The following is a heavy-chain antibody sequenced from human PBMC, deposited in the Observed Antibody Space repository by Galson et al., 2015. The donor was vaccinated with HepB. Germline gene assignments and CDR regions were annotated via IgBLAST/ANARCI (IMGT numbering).Heavy chain of an antibody. D-gene: IGHD1-7*01. J-gene: IGHJ6*02. CDR2: TYYRSKWFN. CDR3: AREGISITGTTSGVDV. Sequence: CAIYGDSVSSNSAAWNWIRQSPSRGLEWLGRTYYRSKWFNDYAVSVKGRITINPDTSKNQFSLQLNSVTPEDTALYYCAREGISITGTTSGVDVWGQGTTVTVSS. CDR1: GDSVSSNSAA. V-gene: IGHV6-1*01.